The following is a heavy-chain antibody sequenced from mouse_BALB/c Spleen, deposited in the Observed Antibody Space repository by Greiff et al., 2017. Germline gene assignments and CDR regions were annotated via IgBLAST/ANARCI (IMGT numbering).Heavy chain of an antibody. D-gene: IGHD2-4*01. V-gene: IGHV5-9-4*01. Sequence: DVMLVESGGGLVKPGGSLKLSCAASGFTFSSYAMSWVRQSPEKRLEWVAEISSGGSYTYYPDTVTGRFTISRDNAKNTLYLEMSSLRSEDTAMYYCARSTMITTTAYYYAMDYWGQGTSVTVSS. CDR3: ARSTMITTTAYYYAMDY. J-gene: IGHJ4*01. CDR2: ISSGGSYT. CDR1: GFTFSSYA.